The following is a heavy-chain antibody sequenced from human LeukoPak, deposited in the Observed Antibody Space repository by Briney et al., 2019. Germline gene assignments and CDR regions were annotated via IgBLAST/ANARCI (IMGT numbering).Heavy chain of an antibody. CDR3: ARGAGRGGYYFDY. V-gene: IGHV3-48*02. J-gene: IGHJ4*02. Sequence: GGSLRLSCAASGFTFSRYSMNWVRQAPGKGLEWASYISGSSSTIYYADSVKGRFTISRDNAKNSLYLQMNNLRDEDTAVYYCARGAGRGGYYFDYWGQGTLVSVSS. D-gene: IGHD6-13*01. CDR2: ISGSSSTI. CDR1: GFTFSRYS.